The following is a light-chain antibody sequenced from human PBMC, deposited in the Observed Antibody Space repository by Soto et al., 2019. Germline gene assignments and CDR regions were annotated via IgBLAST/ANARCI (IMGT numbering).Light chain of an antibody. J-gene: IGKJ1*01. CDR1: QTISSW. Sequence: DIKITQSPSTLSGCVADRVTIPCRASQTISSWLAWYQQKPGKAPKLLIYKASSLESGVPSRFSGSGSGTDFSLTISSLHPEDYATYYCQQSYYTPPWTSCQGTKVDIK. V-gene: IGKV1-5*03. CDR3: QQSYYTPPWT. CDR2: KAS.